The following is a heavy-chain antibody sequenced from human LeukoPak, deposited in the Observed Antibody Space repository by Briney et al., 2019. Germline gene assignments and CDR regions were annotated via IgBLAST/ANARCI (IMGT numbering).Heavy chain of an antibody. CDR2: ISYAETNK. D-gene: IGHD3-3*01. J-gene: IGHJ4*02. Sequence: GRSLRLSCAASGFTFSNYGMHWVRQAPGKGLEWVAFISYAETNKFYADSVKGRFTVSRDTSENTLFLQMNSLRAEDSAIYYCTKAMWSGGWGEALDFWGPGTLVTVSS. CDR1: GFTFSNYG. V-gene: IGHV3-30*18. CDR3: TKAMWSGGWGEALDF.